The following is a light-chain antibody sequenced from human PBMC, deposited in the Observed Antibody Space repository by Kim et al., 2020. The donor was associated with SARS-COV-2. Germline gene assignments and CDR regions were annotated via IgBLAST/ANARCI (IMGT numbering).Light chain of an antibody. CDR2: GAS. CDR1: QSLSSN. Sequence: SPGERATLSCRASQSLSSNLAWYQQKPGQAPRLLIYGASTRALGIPARFSGSGSGTEFTLTISSLQSEDFAVYYCQQYSNWPPVTFGGGTKVDIK. CDR3: QQYSNWPPVT. J-gene: IGKJ4*01. V-gene: IGKV3-15*01.